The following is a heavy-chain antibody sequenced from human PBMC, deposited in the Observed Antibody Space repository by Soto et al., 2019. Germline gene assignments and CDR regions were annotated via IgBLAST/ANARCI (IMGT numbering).Heavy chain of an antibody. CDR2: SSPLFSTT. V-gene: IGHV1-69*01. Sequence: QMHLVQSGAEVKAPGSSVNVSCKAAGDILNNHAFNWVRQAPGQALGWMGLSSPLFSTTHYAQKFQGRVTIGADEVTLEVYVELSNLQSDDTAMYYCATSSSVAAAGYFKLWGQVTLVTFSP. CDR3: ATSSSVAAAGYFKL. D-gene: IGHD2-15*01. J-gene: IGHJ4*02. CDR1: GDILNNHA.